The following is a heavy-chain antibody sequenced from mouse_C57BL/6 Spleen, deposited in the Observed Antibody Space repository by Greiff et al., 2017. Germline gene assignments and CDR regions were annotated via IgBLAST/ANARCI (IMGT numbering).Heavy chain of an antibody. V-gene: IGHV3-6*01. J-gene: IGHJ3*01. Sequence: VQLKQSGPGLVKPSQSLSLTCSVTGYSITSGYYWNWIRQFPGNKLEWMGYISYDGSNNYNPSLKNRISITRDTSKNQFFLKLNSVTTEDTATYYCARITGFADWGQGTLVTVSA. CDR1: GYSITSGYY. CDR3: ARITGFAD. D-gene: IGHD1-3*01. CDR2: ISYDGSN.